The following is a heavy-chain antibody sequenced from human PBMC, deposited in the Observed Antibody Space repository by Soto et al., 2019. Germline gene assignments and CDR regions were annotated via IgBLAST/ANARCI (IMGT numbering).Heavy chain of an antibody. D-gene: IGHD6-13*01. CDR2: ILPVFGTP. Sequence: QVQLVQSGAEVKKPESSVKVSCMASGGIFNSFAISWVRQAPGQGLEWMGGILPVFGTPSNSPNFQGRITITADRSTTTAYMELSSLRFEDTAVYYCARSAAGGLKGSLDVWGQGTRVTVSS. CDR1: GGIFNSFA. CDR3: ARSAAGGLKGSLDV. V-gene: IGHV1-69*06. J-gene: IGHJ6*02.